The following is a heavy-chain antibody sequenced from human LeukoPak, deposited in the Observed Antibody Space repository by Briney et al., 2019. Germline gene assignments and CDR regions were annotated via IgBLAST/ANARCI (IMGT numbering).Heavy chain of an antibody. CDR3: ARVYCYGSGSYSNIRF. CDR2: ISSSSSYI. V-gene: IGHV3-21*01. J-gene: IGHJ4*02. D-gene: IGHD3-10*01. Sequence: GGSLRLSCAASGFTFSSYSMNWVRQAPGKGLEWVSSISSSSSYIYYADSVKGRFTISRDNAKNSLYLQMISLSAEDTAVYYCARVYCYGSGSYSNIRFWGQGTLVTVSS. CDR1: GFTFSSYS.